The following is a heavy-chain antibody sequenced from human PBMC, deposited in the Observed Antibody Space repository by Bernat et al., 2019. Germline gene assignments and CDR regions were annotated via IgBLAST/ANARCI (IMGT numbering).Heavy chain of an antibody. D-gene: IGHD6-13*01. Sequence: QVQLVESGGGLVKPGGSLRLSCAASGFTFSDYYMSWIRQAPGKGLEWVSYISSSSSYTNYADSVKGRFTISRDNAKNSLYLQMNSLRAEDAAVYYCARDLEGVSSTWYEVGGFDYWGQGTLVTVSS. CDR1: GFTFSDYY. CDR3: ARDLEGVSSTWYEVGGFDY. V-gene: IGHV3-11*06. J-gene: IGHJ4*02. CDR2: ISSSSSYT.